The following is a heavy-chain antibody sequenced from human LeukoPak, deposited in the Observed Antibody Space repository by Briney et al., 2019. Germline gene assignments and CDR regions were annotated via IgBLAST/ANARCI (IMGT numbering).Heavy chain of an antibody. V-gene: IGHV4-30-2*01. Sequence: PSETLSLTCAVSGGSISSGGYSWSWIRQPPGKGLEWIGYIYHSGSTYYNPSLKSRVTISVDRSKNQFSLKLSSVTAADTAVYYCARHTYLYCSSTSCYLNCFDPWGQVTLVTVSS. J-gene: IGHJ5*02. CDR3: ARHTYLYCSSTSCYLNCFDP. CDR1: GGSISSGGYS. CDR2: IYHSGST. D-gene: IGHD2-2*01.